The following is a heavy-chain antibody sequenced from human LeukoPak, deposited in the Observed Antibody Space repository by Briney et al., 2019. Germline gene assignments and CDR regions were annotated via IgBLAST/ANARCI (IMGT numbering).Heavy chain of an antibody. CDR1: GYTFTGYY. V-gene: IGHV1-2*02. J-gene: IGHJ4*02. CDR3: ATQRGSYLWGTDFDY. D-gene: IGHD3-16*01. CDR2: INPNSGDT. Sequence: GASVEVSCEASGYTFTGYYMHWVRQAPGQGLEWMGWINPNSGDTKYAQKFQGRVTMTRDTSISTAYMELSRLRSDDTAVYYCATQRGSYLWGTDFDYWGQGTLVTVSS.